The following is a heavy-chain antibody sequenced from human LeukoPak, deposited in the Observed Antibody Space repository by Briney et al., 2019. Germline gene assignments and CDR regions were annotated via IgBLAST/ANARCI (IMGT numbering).Heavy chain of an antibody. CDR2: IYYSGST. D-gene: IGHD3-22*01. V-gene: IGHV4-39*01. J-gene: IGHJ4*02. Sequence: SETLSLTCTVSGGSISSSSYYWGWIRQPPGTGLEWIGSIYYSGSTYYNPSLKSRVTISVDTSKNQFSLKLSSVTAADTAVYYCARHYYYDSSGYYYVWYFDYWGQGTLVTVSS. CDR1: GGSISSSSYY. CDR3: ARHYYYDSSGYYYVWYFDY.